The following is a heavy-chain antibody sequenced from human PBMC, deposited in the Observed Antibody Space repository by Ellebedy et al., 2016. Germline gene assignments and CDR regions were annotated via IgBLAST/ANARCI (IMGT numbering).Heavy chain of an antibody. D-gene: IGHD4-23*01. J-gene: IGHJ5*01. CDR1: AYTFTNYW. CDR3: AKRGLLGGWYAS. Sequence: GESLKISCQDSAYTFTNYWIGWVRQKPGKGLEWMGIIYPGDSPTKYSPSFQGHVTISADKSISAADLQWSSLKASDTAVYYCAKRGLLGGWYASWGQGTPVTVSS. V-gene: IGHV5-51*01. CDR2: IYPGDSPT.